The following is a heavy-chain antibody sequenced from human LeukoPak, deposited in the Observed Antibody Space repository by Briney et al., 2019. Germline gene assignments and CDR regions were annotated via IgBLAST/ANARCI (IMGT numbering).Heavy chain of an antibody. Sequence: GSLRLSCAASGFTFSTYEMNWVRQPPGKGLEWIGSIFYSGSTYYNPSLKSRVTMSVDTSKNQFSLRLSSVTAADTAVYYCAPYCSGGSCTGYIKHWGQGTLVTVSS. CDR1: GFTFSTYE. CDR2: IFYSGST. CDR3: APYCSGGSCTGYIKH. D-gene: IGHD2-15*01. J-gene: IGHJ1*01. V-gene: IGHV4-59*04.